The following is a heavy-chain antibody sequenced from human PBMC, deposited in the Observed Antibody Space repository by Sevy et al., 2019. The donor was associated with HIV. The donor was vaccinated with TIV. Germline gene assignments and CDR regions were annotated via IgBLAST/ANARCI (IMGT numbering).Heavy chain of an antibody. CDR2: VNPSGGST. D-gene: IGHD2-15*01. V-gene: IGHV1-46*01. J-gene: IGHJ5*02. CDR1: GYTFTSYY. CDR3: ARGGGGRSGWFDP. Sequence: ASVKVSCKASGYTFTSYYMYWVRQAPGQGLEWMGIVNPSGGSTSYAQKFQGRVTMTRDWSTSTVYMELSRLRSGDTAVYYCARGGGGRSGWFDPWGQGTLVTVSS.